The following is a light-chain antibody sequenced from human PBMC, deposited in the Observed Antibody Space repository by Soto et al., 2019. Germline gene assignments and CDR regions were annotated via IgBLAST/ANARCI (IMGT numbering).Light chain of an antibody. Sequence: DIQMTQSPSSLSASVGDRVTITCRASQSISNYLNWYQQRPGKAPKLLICAASTLQSGVPSRFSGSGTGSDFTLTISSLEPEDFATFYCQQTYTTPRTFGQGTKV. CDR2: AAS. CDR1: QSISNY. J-gene: IGKJ1*01. CDR3: QQTYTTPRT. V-gene: IGKV1-39*01.